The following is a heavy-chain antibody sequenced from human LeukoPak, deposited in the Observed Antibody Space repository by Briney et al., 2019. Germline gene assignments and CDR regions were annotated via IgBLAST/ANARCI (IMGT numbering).Heavy chain of an antibody. V-gene: IGHV1-69*05. CDR3: AREGPGGDLT. D-gene: IGHD2-21*02. Sequence: GASVKVSCKASGGTFSSYTISWVRQAPGQGLEWMGRIIPISGTTNYAQKFQGRVTITTDESTSTAYMELSSLRSGDTAVYYCAREGPGGDLTWGQGTMVTVSS. J-gene: IGHJ3*01. CDR1: GGTFSSYT. CDR2: IIPISGTT.